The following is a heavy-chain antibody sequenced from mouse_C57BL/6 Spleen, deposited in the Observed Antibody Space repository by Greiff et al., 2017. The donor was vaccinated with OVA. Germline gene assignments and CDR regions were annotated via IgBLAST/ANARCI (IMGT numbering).Heavy chain of an antibody. Sequence: EVKVVESGGGLVQPGGSLKLSCAASGFTFSDYYMYWVRQTPEKRLEWVAYISNGGGSTYYPDTVKGRFTISRDNAKNTLYLQMSRLKSEDTAMYYCARQITTVVADAMDYWGQGTSVTVSS. CDR1: GFTFSDYY. V-gene: IGHV5-12*01. CDR3: ARQITTVVADAMDY. D-gene: IGHD1-1*01. CDR2: ISNGGGST. J-gene: IGHJ4*01.